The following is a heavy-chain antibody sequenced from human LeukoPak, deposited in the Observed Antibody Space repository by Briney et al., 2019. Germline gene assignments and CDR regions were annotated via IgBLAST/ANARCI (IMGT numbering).Heavy chain of an antibody. CDR3: ARVGITAATADY. J-gene: IGHJ4*02. V-gene: IGHV1-18*01. CDR1: AYTFTSYG. Sequence: ASVKVSCKASAYTFTSYGISWVRQAPGQGLEWMGWISAYNGNTNFAQKFQGRVTMTSDTSTSTVYMELHSLRSEDTAEYFCARVGITAATADYWGQGTLVTVSS. CDR2: ISAYNGNT. D-gene: IGHD4-23*01.